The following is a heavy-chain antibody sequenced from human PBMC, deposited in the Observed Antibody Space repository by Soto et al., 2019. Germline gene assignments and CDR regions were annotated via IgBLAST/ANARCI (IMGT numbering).Heavy chain of an antibody. CDR3: AKAPCTSTTCYFDY. V-gene: IGHV3-23*01. J-gene: IGHJ4*02. CDR2: ISDSGGRT. CDR1: RFAFSDYA. D-gene: IGHD2-2*01. Sequence: VQLLESGGGLVQPGGSLRLSCAASRFAFSDYAMSWVRQAPGKGLEWVSSISDSGGRTYYADSVKGRFIISRDNSKNTLYLQMNSLRAEDTAVYYCAKAPCTSTTCYFDYWGPGTLVTVSS.